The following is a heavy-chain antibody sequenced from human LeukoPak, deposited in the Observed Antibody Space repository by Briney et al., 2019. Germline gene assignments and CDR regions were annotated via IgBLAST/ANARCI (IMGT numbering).Heavy chain of an antibody. D-gene: IGHD3-22*01. Sequence: SETLSLTCTVSGASISDYYWSWLRQPPGKGLEWIGYIYYTGTTKYNPSLTSRVTISVDTSKSQFSLKLSSVTAADTAVYYCARDYDSSALRYLDLWGRGTLVTVSS. CDR3: ARDYDSSALRYLDL. CDR2: IYYTGTT. CDR1: GASISDYY. J-gene: IGHJ2*01. V-gene: IGHV4-59*01.